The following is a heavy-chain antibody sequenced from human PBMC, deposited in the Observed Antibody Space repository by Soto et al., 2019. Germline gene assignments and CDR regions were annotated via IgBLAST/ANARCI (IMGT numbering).Heavy chain of an antibody. J-gene: IGHJ6*03. CDR2: IYSGGST. D-gene: IGHD1-7*01. Sequence: EVQLVESGGGLVQPGGSLRLSCAASGFTVSSNYMSWVRQAPGKGLEWVSVIYSGGSTYYADSVKGRFTISRDNSKNTLYLQMNSLRAEDRAVYYCARGELGSLGYSYYSMDVWGKGTTVTVSS. CDR3: ARGELGSLGYSYYSMDV. CDR1: GFTVSSNY. V-gene: IGHV3-66*01.